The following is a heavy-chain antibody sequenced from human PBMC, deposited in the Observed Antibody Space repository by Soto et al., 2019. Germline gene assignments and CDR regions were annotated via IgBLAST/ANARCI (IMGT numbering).Heavy chain of an antibody. CDR3: ARGYDSSAYFYPLGDGMDV. CDR2: ISGSSGNS. D-gene: IGHD3-22*01. J-gene: IGHJ6*02. CDR1: GYSFANQA. Sequence: QVQLVQSGTEVKKPGASVKVSCKTSGYSFANQAINWVRQAPGQGLEWVGGISGSSGNSNYAETVRGRVTMTTDTSTGTAYLELRALTTDDTAVYYCARGYDSSAYFYPLGDGMDVWGQGTTVTVSS. V-gene: IGHV1-18*01.